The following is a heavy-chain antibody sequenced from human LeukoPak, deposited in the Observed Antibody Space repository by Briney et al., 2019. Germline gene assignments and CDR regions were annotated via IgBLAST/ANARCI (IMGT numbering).Heavy chain of an antibody. D-gene: IGHD1-26*01. CDR2: ISSSGSTI. CDR3: ASGSGSYSFGYYFDY. Sequence: PGGSLRLSCAATGFTFSDYYMSWIRQAPGKGLEWVSYISSSGSTIYYADSVKGRFTISRDNAKNSLYLQMNSLRAEDTAVYYCASGSGSYSFGYYFDYWGQGTLVTVSS. J-gene: IGHJ4*02. V-gene: IGHV3-11*01. CDR1: GFTFSDYY.